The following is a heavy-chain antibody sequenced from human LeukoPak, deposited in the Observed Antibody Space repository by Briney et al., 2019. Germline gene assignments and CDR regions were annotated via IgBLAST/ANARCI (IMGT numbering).Heavy chain of an antibody. CDR1: GGSINTYY. CDR2: LDYDGNT. V-gene: IGHV4-59*01. J-gene: IGHJ5*02. D-gene: IGHD1-26*01. Sequence: SETLSLTCAVSGGSINTYYWAWIRQPPGKGLEWIGYLDYDGNTNYNPSLKGRVAISVDTSKTQLSLKLASVTAEDTAVYYCARDSGATPNQINWFDPWGQGTLVTVSS. CDR3: ARDSGATPNQINWFDP.